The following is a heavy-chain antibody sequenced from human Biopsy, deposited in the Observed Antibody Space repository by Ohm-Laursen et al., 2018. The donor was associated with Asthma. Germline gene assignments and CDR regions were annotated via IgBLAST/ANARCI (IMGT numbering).Heavy chain of an antibody. CDR1: GYSLTDLS. J-gene: IGHJ4*02. D-gene: IGHD4-17*01. V-gene: IGHV1-24*01. CDR3: ASDFPKDYVRYNFQF. CDR2: HDHGEGGT. Sequence: ASVKVSCKISGYSLTDLSMHWVRQAPGQGLEWMGGHDHGEGGTVNARRFQGRVTMTEDTSTDTACMELSSLSSDDTAVYYCASDFPKDYVRYNFQFWGQGTLVTVSS.